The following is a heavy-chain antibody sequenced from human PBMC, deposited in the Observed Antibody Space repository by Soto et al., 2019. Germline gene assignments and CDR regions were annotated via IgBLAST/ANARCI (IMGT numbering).Heavy chain of an antibody. CDR2: ISWDGGST. J-gene: IGHJ5*02. CDR3: AKDGGGTIGWFDP. V-gene: IGHV3-43*01. Sequence: EVQLVESGGVVVQPGGSLRLSCAASGFTFDDYTMHWVRQAPGKGLEWVSLISWDGGSTYYADAVKGRFTISRDNGKNSLYLQMNSLRTEDTDLYYCAKDGGGTIGWFDPWGHGTLVTVSS. CDR1: GFTFDDYT. D-gene: IGHD1-1*01.